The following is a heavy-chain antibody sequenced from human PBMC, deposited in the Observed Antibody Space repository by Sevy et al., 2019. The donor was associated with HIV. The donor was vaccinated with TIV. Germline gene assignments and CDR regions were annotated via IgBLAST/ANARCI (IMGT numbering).Heavy chain of an antibody. J-gene: IGHJ4*02. CDR1: GFTFSSYS. Sequence: GGSLRLSCAASGFTFSSYSMNWVRQAPGKGLEWVSSISSSSSYIYYADSVKGRFTISRDNAKNSLYLQMNSLRAEDTAVYYCARGQWLVGRPMYYFDYWGQGTLVTVSS. CDR2: ISSSSSYI. CDR3: ARGQWLVGRPMYYFDY. V-gene: IGHV3-21*01. D-gene: IGHD6-19*01.